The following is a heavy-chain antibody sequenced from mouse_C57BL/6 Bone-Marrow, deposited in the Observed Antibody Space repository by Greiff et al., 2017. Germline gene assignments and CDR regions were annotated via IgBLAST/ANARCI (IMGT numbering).Heavy chain of an antibody. Sequence: QVQLQQSGAELVRPGTSVKMSCKASGYTFTNYWIGWAKQRPGHGLEWIGDIYPGGGYTNYNEKFKGKATLTADKSSSTAYMQFSSLTSEDSAIYYCARGNYYGSSYIYFDVGGTGTTVTVSS. V-gene: IGHV1-63*01. CDR3: ARGNYYGSSYIYFDV. CDR2: IYPGGGYT. CDR1: GYTFTNYW. D-gene: IGHD1-1*01. J-gene: IGHJ1*03.